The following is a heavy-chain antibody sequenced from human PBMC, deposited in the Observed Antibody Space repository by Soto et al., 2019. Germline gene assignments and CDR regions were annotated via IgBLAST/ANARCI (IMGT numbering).Heavy chain of an antibody. J-gene: IGHJ6*02. V-gene: IGHV3-13*05. D-gene: IGHD3-16*01. CDR1: VFTFSSYD. Sequence: VGSLRLSCASSVFTFSSYDMHWVRQATGKGLEWVSAIGTAGDPYYPGSVKGRFNISRENAKNSLYLQMNSLRAGDTAVYYCAREKRGGMEVWGQGTTVTVSS. CDR3: AREKRGGMEV. CDR2: IGTAGDP.